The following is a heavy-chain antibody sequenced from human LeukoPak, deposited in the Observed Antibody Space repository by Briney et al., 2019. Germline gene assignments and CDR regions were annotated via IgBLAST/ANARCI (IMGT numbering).Heavy chain of an antibody. V-gene: IGHV1-8*01. CDR2: MNPNSGNT. D-gene: IGHD3-22*01. CDR1: GYTFTSYD. Sequence: GASVKVSCKASGYTFTSYDINWVRQATGQGLEWMGWMNPNSGNTGYAQKFQGRVTMTRNTSISTAYMELSSLRSEDTAVYYCARANKNYYDSSGYPAEVDYMAVWGKGTTVTVSS. J-gene: IGHJ6*03. CDR3: ARANKNYYDSSGYPAEVDYMAV.